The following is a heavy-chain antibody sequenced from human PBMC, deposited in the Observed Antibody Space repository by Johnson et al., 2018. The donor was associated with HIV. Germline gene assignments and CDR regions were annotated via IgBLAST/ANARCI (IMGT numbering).Heavy chain of an antibody. Sequence: VQLVESGGGLVQPGGSLRLSCAASGFTFSSYWMHWVRQAPGKGLVWVSRINTDGSAPPYADSLKGRFTISRDNAKNSLFLQMNRLRVEDTAVYYCARSGGYPNAFDIWGQGAMVTVSS. CDR2: INTDGSAP. D-gene: IGHD6-13*01. V-gene: IGHV3-74*01. CDR1: GFTFSSYW. CDR3: ARSGGYPNAFDI. J-gene: IGHJ3*02.